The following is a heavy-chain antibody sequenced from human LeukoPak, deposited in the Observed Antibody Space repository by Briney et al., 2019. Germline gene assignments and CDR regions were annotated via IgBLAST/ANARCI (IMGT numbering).Heavy chain of an antibody. CDR1: GYTFTSYY. D-gene: IGHD2-2*01. Sequence: GASVKVSCKASGYTFTSYYMHWVRQAPGKGLEWMGGFDPEDGETIYAQKFQGRVTMTEDTSTDTAYMELSSLRSEDTAVYYCATVVPAAMRGYYFDYWGQGTLVTVSS. CDR2: FDPEDGET. V-gene: IGHV1-24*01. J-gene: IGHJ4*02. CDR3: ATVVPAAMRGYYFDY.